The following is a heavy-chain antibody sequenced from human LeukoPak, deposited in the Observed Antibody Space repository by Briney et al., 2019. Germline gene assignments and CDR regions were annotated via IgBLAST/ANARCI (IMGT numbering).Heavy chain of an antibody. J-gene: IGHJ4*02. V-gene: IGHV1-46*01. Sequence: ASVKVSRKASGYTFTSYYMHWVRQAPGQGLEWMGIINPSGGSTSYAQKFQGRVTMTRDTSTSTVYMELSSLRSEDTAVYYCARDLEDGHPDGAAAIKGDPSPKSDYWGQGTLVTVSS. CDR3: ARDLEDGHPDGAAAIKGDPSPKSDY. D-gene: IGHD2-2*01. CDR1: GYTFTSYY. CDR2: INPSGGST.